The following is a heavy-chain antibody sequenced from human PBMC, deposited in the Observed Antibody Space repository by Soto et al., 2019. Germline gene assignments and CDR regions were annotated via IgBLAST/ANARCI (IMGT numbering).Heavy chain of an antibody. V-gene: IGHV1-69*13. CDR3: ARGAPYYYGMDV. CDR2: IIPIFGTA. Sequence: SVKVSCKASGGTFSSYAISWVRQAPGQGLEWMGGIIPIFGTANYAQKFQGRVTITADESTSTAYMELSSLRSEDTAVYYCARGAPYYYGMDVWGQGTTVTVSS. CDR1: GGTFSSYA. J-gene: IGHJ6*02.